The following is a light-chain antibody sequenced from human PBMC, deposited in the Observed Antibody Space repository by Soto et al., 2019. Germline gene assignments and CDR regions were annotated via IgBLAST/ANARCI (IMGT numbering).Light chain of an antibody. CDR1: QSVSSN. V-gene: IGKV3-15*01. J-gene: IGKJ2*01. CDR3: QQYNNWPLYT. CDR2: GAS. Sequence: EIVATRPPATLSLSPGETPTLSCSPIQSVSSNLAWYQQKPGQAPRLLIYGASTRATGIPARFSGSGSGTEFTLTISSLQSEDFAVYYCQQYNNWPLYTFGQGTKLE.